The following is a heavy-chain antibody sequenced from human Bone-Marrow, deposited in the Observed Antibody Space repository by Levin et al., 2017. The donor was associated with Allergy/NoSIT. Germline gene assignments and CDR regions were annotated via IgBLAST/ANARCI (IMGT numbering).Heavy chain of an antibody. D-gene: IGHD3-9*01. J-gene: IGHJ4*02. Sequence: PSAFTFSDHYMDWVRQAPGKGLEWVGRTRDKGNNFTTEYAASVKDRFTISRDDSQNSVSLQMNSLKTDDTAVYYCTTLSYDILTGYVPNWGQGTLVTVSS. CDR2: TRDKGNNFTT. V-gene: IGHV3-72*01. CDR1: AFTFSDHY. CDR3: TTLSYDILTGYVPN.